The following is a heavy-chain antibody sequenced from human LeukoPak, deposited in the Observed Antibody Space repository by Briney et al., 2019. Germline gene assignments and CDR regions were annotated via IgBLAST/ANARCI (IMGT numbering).Heavy chain of an antibody. Sequence: GGSLRLSCAVSGLTFSSHSMNWVRQAPGKGLEWLSHISSSSSTIYYADSVKGRFTMSRDNAKNSLYLQMNSLRAEDTAVYYCAKVGYSSSWYDYWGQGTLVTVSS. CDR3: AKVGYSSSWYDY. V-gene: IGHV3-48*01. J-gene: IGHJ4*02. D-gene: IGHD6-13*01. CDR1: GLTFSSHS. CDR2: ISSSSSTI.